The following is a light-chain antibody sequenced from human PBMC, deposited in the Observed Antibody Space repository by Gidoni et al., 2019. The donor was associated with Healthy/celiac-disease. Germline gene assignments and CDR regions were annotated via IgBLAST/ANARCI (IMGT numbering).Light chain of an antibody. CDR2: SNN. V-gene: IGLV1-44*01. J-gene: IGLJ2*01. CDR3: AAWDDSLNGVV. CDR1: SSNIGSNT. Sequence: QSVLTPPPSASGTPGQRVTISCSGSSSNIGSNTVHWYQQLPGTAPKLLIYSNNQRPSGVPDRFSGSKSGTSASLAISGLQSEDEADYYCAAWDDSLNGVVFGGGTKLTVL.